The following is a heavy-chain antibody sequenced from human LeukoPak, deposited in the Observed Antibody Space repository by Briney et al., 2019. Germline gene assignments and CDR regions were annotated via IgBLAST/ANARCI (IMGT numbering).Heavy chain of an antibody. CDR3: TLIQGWGSGSYYRDF. CDR2: VQSRSARETT. CDR1: GFSISNDW. D-gene: IGHD3-10*01. Sequence: GGSLRLSCAASGFSISNDWMSWVRQAPGKGLEWVARVQSRSARETTDYAAPVKGRFTISRDASKNTLYLQMNSLKTEDTAVYYCTLIQGWGSGSYYRDFWGQGTLVTVSS. J-gene: IGHJ4*02. V-gene: IGHV3-15*01.